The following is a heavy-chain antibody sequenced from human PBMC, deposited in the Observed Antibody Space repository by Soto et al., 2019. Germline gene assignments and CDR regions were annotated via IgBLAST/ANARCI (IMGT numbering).Heavy chain of an antibody. V-gene: IGHV1-46*03. D-gene: IGHD3-10*01. Sequence: QVQLVQSGAEVKKPGASVKVSCKASGYTFTSYYMHWVRQAPGQGLEWMGIINPSGGSTSYAQKFQSRVTMTRDTATSTGYMEMSSRRSEDTAVYYFARAALVWFEGYISDAFDIWGQGTMVTVSS. J-gene: IGHJ3*02. CDR1: GYTFTSYY. CDR3: ARAALVWFEGYISDAFDI. CDR2: INPSGGST.